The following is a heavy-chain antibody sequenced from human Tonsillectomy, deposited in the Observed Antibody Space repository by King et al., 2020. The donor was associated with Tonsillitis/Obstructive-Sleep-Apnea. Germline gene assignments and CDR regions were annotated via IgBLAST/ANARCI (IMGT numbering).Heavy chain of an antibody. V-gene: IGHV3-30*04. CDR1: GFTFSTYA. CDR3: ARDRNYDFWSGSYFDY. J-gene: IGHJ4*02. Sequence: VQLVESGGGVVQPGRSLRLSCAASGFTFSTYAIHWVRQAPGKGLEWVAVISYDGSNKYYADSVKGRFTISRDNSKNTLYLQMNSLTTEDTAVYYCARDRNYDFWSGSYFDYWGQGTLVTVSS. CDR2: ISYDGSNK. D-gene: IGHD3-3*01.